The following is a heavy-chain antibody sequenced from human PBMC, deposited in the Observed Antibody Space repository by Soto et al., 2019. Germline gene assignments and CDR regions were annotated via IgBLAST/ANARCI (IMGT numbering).Heavy chain of an antibody. D-gene: IGHD2-21*01. CDR1: GYTLTELS. J-gene: IGHJ4*02. CDR2: FDPEDGET. Sequence: GASVKVSCKVSGYTLTELSMHWVRQAPGKGLEWMGGFDPEDGETIYAQKFQGRVTMTEDTSTDTAYMELSSLRSEDTAVYYCARTVQYDTIPYYYADFWGPGTLVTVSS. CDR3: ARTVQYDTIPYYYADF. V-gene: IGHV1-24*01.